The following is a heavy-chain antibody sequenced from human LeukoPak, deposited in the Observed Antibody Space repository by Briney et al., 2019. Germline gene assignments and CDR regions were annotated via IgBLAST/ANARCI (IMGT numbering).Heavy chain of an antibody. CDR2: VYSSGIT. CDR1: GDSITSSY. D-gene: IGHD5-24*01. CDR3: ARISGRKDGDNWYLWFDP. V-gene: IGHV4-4*07. Sequence: PSETLSLTCTVSGDSITSSYWSWIRQPAGEGLEHIGRVYSSGITNYNPPLEGRVTMSVGTSKNQFSLRLNSVTAADTAVYFCARISGRKDGDNWYLWFDPWGQGTLVTVSS. J-gene: IGHJ5*02.